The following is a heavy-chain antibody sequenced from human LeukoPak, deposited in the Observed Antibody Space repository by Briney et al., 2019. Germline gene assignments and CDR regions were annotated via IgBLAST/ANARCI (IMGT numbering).Heavy chain of an antibody. J-gene: IGHJ4*02. V-gene: IGHV3-74*01. Sequence: GGSLRLSCAASGFTFSSYWMHWVRQAPGKGLVWVSRINNDGSSTSYADSVKGRFTISRDNAKNSLYLQMNSLRAEDTAVYYCARDYCSGVSCYYFDYWGQGTLVTVSS. CDR1: GFTFSSYW. D-gene: IGHD2-15*01. CDR3: ARDYCSGVSCYYFDY. CDR2: INNDGSST.